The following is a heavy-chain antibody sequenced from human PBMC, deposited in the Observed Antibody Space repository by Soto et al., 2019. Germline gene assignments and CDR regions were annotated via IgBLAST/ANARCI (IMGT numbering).Heavy chain of an antibody. V-gene: IGHV2-5*01. Sequence: SGPTLVNPTQTLTLTCTFSGFSLSTSGVGVGWIRQPPGKALEWLALIYWNDDKRYSPSLKSRLTITKDTSKNQVVLTMTNMDPVDTATYYCANRPSGWYIFDYWGQGTLVTVYS. D-gene: IGHD6-19*01. CDR2: IYWNDDK. J-gene: IGHJ4*02. CDR3: ANRPSGWYIFDY. CDR1: GFSLSTSGVG.